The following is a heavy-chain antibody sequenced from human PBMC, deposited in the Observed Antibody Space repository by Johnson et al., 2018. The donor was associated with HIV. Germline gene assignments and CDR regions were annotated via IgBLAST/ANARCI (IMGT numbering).Heavy chain of an antibody. J-gene: IGHJ3*02. V-gene: IGHV3-64*01. CDR3: ARSQGHMRKDAFDI. CDR1: GFTFSNFA. Sequence: VQLVESGGGLVQPGGSLRLSCAVSGFTFSNFAMHWVRQAPGKGLEYVSAISSNGIGTYYANSVDGRFTISRDNDKNTLYLEMGSLRVEDMAVYYCARSQGHMRKDAFDIWGQGTKVTVSS. D-gene: IGHD2-2*01. CDR2: ISSNGIGT.